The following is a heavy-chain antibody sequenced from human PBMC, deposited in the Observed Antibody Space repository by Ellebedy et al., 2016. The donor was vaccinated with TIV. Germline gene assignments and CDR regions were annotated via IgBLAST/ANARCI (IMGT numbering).Heavy chain of an antibody. Sequence: PGGSLRLSCAASGFTFSDYYMSWIRQAPGKGLEWISYISSSRSYTNYADSVKGRFTISTDNAKNSLYLQMNSLGVEDTAVYYVVRGYTSGSATVYWGQGTLVTVSS. CDR1: GFTFSDYY. CDR2: ISSSRSYT. V-gene: IGHV3-11*06. D-gene: IGHD6-19*01. J-gene: IGHJ4*02. CDR3: VRGYTSGSATVY.